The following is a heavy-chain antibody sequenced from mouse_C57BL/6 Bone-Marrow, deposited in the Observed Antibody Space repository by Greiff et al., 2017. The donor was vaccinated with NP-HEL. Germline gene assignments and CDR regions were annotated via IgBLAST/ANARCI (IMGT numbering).Heavy chain of an antibody. CDR1: GYTFTSYW. CDR3: ARLITTVVATSDY. Sequence: VQLQQPGAELVRPGTSVKLSCKASGYTFTSYWMHWVKQRPGQGLEWIGVIDPSDSYTNYNQKFKGKATLTVDTSSSTAYMQLSSLTSEDSAVYYCARLITTVVATSDYWGQGTTLTVSS. D-gene: IGHD1-1*01. J-gene: IGHJ2*01. CDR2: IDPSDSYT. V-gene: IGHV1-59*01.